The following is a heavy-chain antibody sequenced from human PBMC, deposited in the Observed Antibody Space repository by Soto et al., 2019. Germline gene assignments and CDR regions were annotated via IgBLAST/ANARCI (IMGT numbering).Heavy chain of an antibody. CDR1: GFTFNNYA. Sequence: EVQLLDSGGGLVQPGGSLRLSCAASGFTFNNYAMNWVRQAPGKGLEWAATISNTGGSTYYADSVKGRFTISRDNSKNTLYLQMNSLRVEDTAVYYCAKDRLAGNFDYWGQGTQVTVSS. J-gene: IGHJ4*02. CDR3: AKDRLAGNFDY. V-gene: IGHV3-23*01. CDR2: ISNTGGST.